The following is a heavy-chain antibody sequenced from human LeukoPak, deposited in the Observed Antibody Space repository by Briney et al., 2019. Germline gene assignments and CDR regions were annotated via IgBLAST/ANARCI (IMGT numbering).Heavy chain of an antibody. CDR2: IIPIFGTA. V-gene: IGHV1-69*13. Sequence: ASVKVSCKASGGTFSSYAISWVRQAPGQGLEWMGGIIPIFGTANYAQKFQGRVTITADESTSTAYMELSSLRSEDTAVYYCARTVCSSTSCYTWSWFDPWGQGILVTVSS. J-gene: IGHJ5*02. D-gene: IGHD2-2*02. CDR3: ARTVCSSTSCYTWSWFDP. CDR1: GGTFSSYA.